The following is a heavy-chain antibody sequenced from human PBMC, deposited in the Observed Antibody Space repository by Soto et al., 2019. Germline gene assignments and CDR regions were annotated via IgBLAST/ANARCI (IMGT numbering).Heavy chain of an antibody. CDR1: GYTFTSYG. D-gene: IGHD1-20*01. Sequence: ASVKVSCKASGYTFTSYGISWVRQAPGQGLEWMGWISAYNGNTNYAQKLQGRVTMTTDTSTSTAYMELRSLRSDDTAVYYCARDITGAAYYYYGMDVWGQGTTVTVS. V-gene: IGHV1-18*01. CDR2: ISAYNGNT. CDR3: ARDITGAAYYYYGMDV. J-gene: IGHJ6*02.